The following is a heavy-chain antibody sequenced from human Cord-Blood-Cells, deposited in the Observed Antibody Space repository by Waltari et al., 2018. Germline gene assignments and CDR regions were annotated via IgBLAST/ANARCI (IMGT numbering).Heavy chain of an antibody. J-gene: IGHJ3*02. CDR3: ARDRIVVVTAIPAFDI. Sequence: QVQLQQSGPGLVKPSQTLSLTCAIPGDSVSSNSAAWNWIRQSPSRGLEWLGRTYYRSKWYNYYAVSVKRRITINPDTSKNQVSLQLNSVTPEDTAVYYCARDRIVVVTAIPAFDIWGQGTMVTVSS. D-gene: IGHD2-21*02. CDR1: GDSVSSNSAA. CDR2: TYYRSKWYN. V-gene: IGHV6-1*01.